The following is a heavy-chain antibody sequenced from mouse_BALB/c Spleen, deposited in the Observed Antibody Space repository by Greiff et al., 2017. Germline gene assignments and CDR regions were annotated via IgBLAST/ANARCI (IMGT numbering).Heavy chain of an antibody. V-gene: IGHV5-6-2*01. CDR1: GFTFSSYY. Sequence: EVQLVESGGGLVKPGGSLKLSCAASGFTFSSYYMSWVRQTPEKRLELVAAINSNGGSTYYPDTVKGRFTISRDNAKNTLYLQMSSLKSEDTALYYCARYITTVEGAMDYWGQGTSVTVSS. J-gene: IGHJ4*01. CDR3: ARYITTVEGAMDY. D-gene: IGHD1-1*01. CDR2: INSNGGST.